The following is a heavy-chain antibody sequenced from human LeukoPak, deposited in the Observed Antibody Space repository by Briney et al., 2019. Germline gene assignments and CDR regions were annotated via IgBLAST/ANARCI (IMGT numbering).Heavy chain of an antibody. CDR2: IIPIFGTA. V-gene: IGHV1-69*13. Sequence: GASVKVSCKASGGTFSSYAISWVRQAPGQGLEWMGGIIPIFGTANYAQKFQGRVTITADESTSTAYMELSSLRSEDTAVYYCARLREWQYYFDYWGQGTLVTVSS. D-gene: IGHD3-3*01. J-gene: IGHJ4*02. CDR1: GGTFSSYA. CDR3: ARLREWQYYFDY.